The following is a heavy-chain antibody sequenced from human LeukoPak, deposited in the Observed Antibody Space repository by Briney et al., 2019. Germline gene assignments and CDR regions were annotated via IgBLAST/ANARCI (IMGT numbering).Heavy chain of an antibody. J-gene: IGHJ6*03. CDR1: GFTFSSYS. Sequence: QTGGSLRLSCAASGFTFSSYSMNWVRQAPGKGLEWVSYISSSSSTIYYADSVKGRFTISRDNAKNSLYLQMNSLRAEDTAVYYCAKDSLPTSLIFGVVISYMDVWGKGTTVTVSS. V-gene: IGHV3-48*04. D-gene: IGHD3-3*01. CDR3: AKDSLPTSLIFGVVISYMDV. CDR2: ISSSSSTI.